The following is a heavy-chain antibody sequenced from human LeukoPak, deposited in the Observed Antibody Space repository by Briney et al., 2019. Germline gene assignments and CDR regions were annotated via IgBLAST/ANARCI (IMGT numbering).Heavy chain of an antibody. Sequence: GASVKVSCKASGYTFTSYDINWVRQATGQGLEWMGWMNPNSGNTGYAQKFQGRVTITRNTSISTAYMELSSPRSEDTAVYYCARGPQAAARRGRGWFDPWGQGTLVTVSS. V-gene: IGHV1-8*03. CDR2: MNPNSGNT. CDR3: ARGPQAAARRGRGWFDP. D-gene: IGHD6-6*01. J-gene: IGHJ5*02. CDR1: GYTFTSYD.